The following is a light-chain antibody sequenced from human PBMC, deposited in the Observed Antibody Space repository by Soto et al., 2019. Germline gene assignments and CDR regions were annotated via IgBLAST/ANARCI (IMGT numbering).Light chain of an antibody. J-gene: IGLJ3*02. V-gene: IGLV2-8*01. CDR3: TAYAGSNIPVV. CDR2: EVS. CDR1: SSDVGGYNF. Sequence: QSALTQPPSASGSPGQSVTISCTGTSSDVGGYNFVSWYQQHLGKAPKLMIYEVSKRPSGVTDRFSGSKSGNTAALTVYGVQADDEADYYCTAYAGSNIPVVFGGGTTLTVL.